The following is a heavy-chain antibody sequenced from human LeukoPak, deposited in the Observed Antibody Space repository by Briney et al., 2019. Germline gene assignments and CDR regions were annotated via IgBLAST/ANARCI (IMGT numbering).Heavy chain of an antibody. D-gene: IGHD3-10*01. CDR2: IYYSGST. CDR3: ARRGDYGSGAYVY. Sequence: SETLSLTCTVSGGSIGSYYWSWIRQPPGKGLEWIGYIYYSGSTNYNPSLKSRVTISVDTSKNQFSLKLSSVTAADTAVYYCARRGDYGSGAYVYWGQGTLVTVSS. CDR1: GGSIGSYY. V-gene: IGHV4-59*08. J-gene: IGHJ4*02.